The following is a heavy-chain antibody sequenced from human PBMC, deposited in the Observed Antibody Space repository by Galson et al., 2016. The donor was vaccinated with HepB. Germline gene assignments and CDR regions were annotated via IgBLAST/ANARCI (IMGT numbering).Heavy chain of an antibody. J-gene: IGHJ4*02. D-gene: IGHD3-10*01. CDR2: ISNSGDNT. Sequence: SLRLSCAASGFTLSSYAMSWVRQAPGKGLEWVSAISNSGDNTFYADSVKGRFTISRDTSRNTLSLQMNSLRAEDTAIYCCAKDDGGFGGFDYWGRGTLVTVSS. CDR1: GFTLSSYA. V-gene: IGHV3-23*01. CDR3: AKDDGGFGGFDY.